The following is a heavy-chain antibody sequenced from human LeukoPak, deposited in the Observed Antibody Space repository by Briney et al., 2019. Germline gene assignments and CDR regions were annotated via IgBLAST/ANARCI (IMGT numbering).Heavy chain of an antibody. D-gene: IGHD6-6*01. CDR2: ISIDGSTT. CDR1: GFTFSSYW. Sequence: GGSLRLSCVGSGFTFSSYWMHWVRQGPGKGLEWVSRISIDGSTTTYADSVKGRFTISRDNAKNTLYLQVNNLRAEDTAVYYCARGPNSNWSGLDFWGQGTLLTVSS. CDR3: ARGPNSNWSGLDF. J-gene: IGHJ4*02. V-gene: IGHV3-74*01.